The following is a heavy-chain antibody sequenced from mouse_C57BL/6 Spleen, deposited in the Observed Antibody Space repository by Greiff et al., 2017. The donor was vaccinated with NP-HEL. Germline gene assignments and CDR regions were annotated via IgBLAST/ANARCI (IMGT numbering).Heavy chain of an antibody. CDR2: IDPENGDT. V-gene: IGHV14-4*01. CDR3: TIDGRYYFDY. D-gene: IGHD2-3*01. CDR1: GFNIKDDY. J-gene: IGHJ2*01. Sequence: EVQLVESGAELVRPGASVKLSCTASGFNIKDDYMHWVKQRPEQGLEWIGWIDPENGDTEYASKFQGKATITADTSSNTAYLQLSSLTSEDTAVYYCTIDGRYYFDYWGQGTTLTVSS.